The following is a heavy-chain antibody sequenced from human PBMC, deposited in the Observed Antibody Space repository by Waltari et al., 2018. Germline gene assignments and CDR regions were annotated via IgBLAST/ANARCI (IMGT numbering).Heavy chain of an antibody. CDR2: IKSKTDGGTR. CDR1: FSTFTDAW. CDR3: ATDPTFGY. Sequence: QLVESGGGLVEPGGSLRLSCAASFSTFTDAWMNWGRQAPGKGLEGVGRIKSKTDGGTRDYAAFVKGRFTISRDDSKNTLYLQMDSLKTEDTAVYYCATDPTFGYWGQGTLVTVSS. V-gene: IGHV3-15*07. D-gene: IGHD3-10*01. J-gene: IGHJ4*02.